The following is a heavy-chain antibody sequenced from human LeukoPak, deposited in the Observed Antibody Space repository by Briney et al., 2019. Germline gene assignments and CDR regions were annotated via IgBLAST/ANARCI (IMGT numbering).Heavy chain of an antibody. CDR2: MNPNSGNT. D-gene: IGHD2-2*01. CDR1: GYTFTSYD. Sequence: GASVKVSCKASGYTFTSYDINWVRQATGQGLEWMGWMNPNSGNTGYAQKFQGRVTMTRNTSISTAYMELSSLRSEDTAVYYCARGKDRELLSSERLFDYWGQGTLVTVSS. J-gene: IGHJ4*02. V-gene: IGHV1-8*01. CDR3: ARGKDRELLSSERLFDY.